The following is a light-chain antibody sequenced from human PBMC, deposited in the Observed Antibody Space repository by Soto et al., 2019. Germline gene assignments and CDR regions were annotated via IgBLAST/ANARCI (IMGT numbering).Light chain of an antibody. J-gene: IGKJ1*01. Sequence: EIVLTQSPGTLSLSPGERATLSCRASQSVRSSYLAWYQQKPGQAPRLLIYGASSRATGIPDRFSGSGSGTDFTLIISRLEPEDFAVYYCQQYGSAQWTFGQGTKVEIK. CDR3: QQYGSAQWT. CDR2: GAS. V-gene: IGKV3-20*01. CDR1: QSVRSSY.